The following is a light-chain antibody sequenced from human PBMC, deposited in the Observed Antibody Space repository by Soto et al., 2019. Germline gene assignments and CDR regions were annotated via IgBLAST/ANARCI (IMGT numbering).Light chain of an antibody. Sequence: QSALTQPASVSGSPGQSITIPCTGTGSDIGDYNSVSWYQQHPGKAPKLMIYEVSNRPSGVSNRFSGSKSGNTASLTISGLQSEDEADYFCCSYTSRTTYVFGTGTKVTVL. V-gene: IGLV2-14*01. CDR1: GSDIGDYNS. CDR3: CSYTSRTTYV. J-gene: IGLJ1*01. CDR2: EVS.